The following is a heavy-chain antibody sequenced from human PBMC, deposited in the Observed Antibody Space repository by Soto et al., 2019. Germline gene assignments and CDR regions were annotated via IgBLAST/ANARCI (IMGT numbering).Heavy chain of an antibody. CDR3: ARVFKDSGWSYDAFDI. J-gene: IGHJ3*02. Sequence: SETLSHTCTVSGGSGIGYFWSWIRQPPGKGLEWIAYIYYSGNTDYNPSLKSRVTISVDTSKNQFSLKLSSVTAADTAMYYCARVFKDSGWSYDAFDIWGQGTMVTVSS. CDR1: GGSGIGYF. V-gene: IGHV4-59*02. D-gene: IGHD6-19*01. CDR2: IYYSGNT.